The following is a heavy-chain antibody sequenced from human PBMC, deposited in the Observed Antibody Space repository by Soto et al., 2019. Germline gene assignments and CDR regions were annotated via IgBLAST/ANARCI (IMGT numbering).Heavy chain of an antibody. Sequence: PSETLSLTCTVSGDSISSGGSYWNWIRQRPGKGLEWIGSIFYSGSSYYNPSLRSRVTMSVDTSKNQFSLKLSSVTAADTAVYYCARRTVTIYNWVDPWGQGTLVTVSS. V-gene: IGHV4-39*01. D-gene: IGHD4-4*01. CDR3: ARRTVTIYNWVDP. CDR1: GDSISSGGSY. CDR2: IFYSGSS. J-gene: IGHJ5*02.